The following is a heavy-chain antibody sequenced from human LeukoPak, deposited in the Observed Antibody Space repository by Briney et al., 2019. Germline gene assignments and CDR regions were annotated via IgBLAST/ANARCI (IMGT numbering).Heavy chain of an antibody. CDR2: ISSSGGTT. J-gene: IGHJ4*02. Sequence: GGSLRLSCAASGFTFSSYAMSWVRRAPGKGLEWVSSISSSGGTTYYADSVKGRFTVSRDNSKNTLYLQMSSLRAEDTAVYYRANQARRTGYYFDYWGQGTLVTVSS. D-gene: IGHD2-15*01. V-gene: IGHV3-23*01. CDR1: GFTFSSYA. CDR3: ANQARRTGYYFDY.